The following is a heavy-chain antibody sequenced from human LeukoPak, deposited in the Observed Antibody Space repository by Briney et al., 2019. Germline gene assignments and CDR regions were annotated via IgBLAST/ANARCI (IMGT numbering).Heavy chain of an antibody. CDR3: ARGRSITLLRGVAMSDGFDI. D-gene: IGHD3-10*01. J-gene: IGHJ3*02. Sequence: VQPGGSLRLSCAASGFTFSTYSMNWVRQAPGKGLEWVSFTDTSGNYIYYGDSVKGRFTISRDNAKNLVFLQMNGLRAEDTAVYYCARGRSITLLRGVAMSDGFDIWGQGAMVAVSS. CDR1: GFTFSTYS. V-gene: IGHV3-21*01. CDR2: TDTSGNYI.